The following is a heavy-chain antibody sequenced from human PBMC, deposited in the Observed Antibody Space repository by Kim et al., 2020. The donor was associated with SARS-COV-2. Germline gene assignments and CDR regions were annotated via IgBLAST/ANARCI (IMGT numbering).Heavy chain of an antibody. CDR1: GFTVSSNY. CDR2: IYSGGST. J-gene: IGHJ3*02. D-gene: IGHD3-10*02. Sequence: GGSLRLSCAVSGFTVSSNYMSWVRQAPGKGLEWVSVIYSGGSTYYADSVKGRFTISRDNSKNTLYLQMNSLRAEDTAVYYCARMVFGEYQNGAFDIWGQGTMVTVSS. CDR3: ARMVFGEYQNGAFDI. V-gene: IGHV3-66*01.